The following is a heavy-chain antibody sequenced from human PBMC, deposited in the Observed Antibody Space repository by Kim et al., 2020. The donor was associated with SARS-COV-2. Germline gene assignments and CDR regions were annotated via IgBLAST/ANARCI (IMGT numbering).Heavy chain of an antibody. CDR3: ARGGPISGAAIPPNSWCDP. D-gene: IGHD6-25*01. CDR1: GGAFSSHA. J-gene: IGHJ5*02. Sequence: SVKVSCKASGGAFSSHAIAWVRQAPGQGLEWMGAIVPSLGTTNYAQNFQGTVSITADVSTSTVYMELFSLRPEDTALYYCARGGPISGAAIPPNSWCDP. V-gene: IGHV1-69*13. CDR2: IVPSLGTT.